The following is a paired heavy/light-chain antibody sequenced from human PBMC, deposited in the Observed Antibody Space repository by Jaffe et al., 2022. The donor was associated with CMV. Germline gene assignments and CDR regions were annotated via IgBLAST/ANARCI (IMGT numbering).Heavy chain of an antibody. V-gene: IGHV4-31*03. D-gene: IGHD2-8*01. CDR2: MYDSGST. Sequence: QVQLQESGPGLVKPSQTLSLTCTVSGGSISSGGYYWSWIRQHPGKGLEWIGYMYDSGSTYYSPSLKSRLTISVDTSENRFSLNLNSVTAADTAVYYCARAGCPNGVCPPGYYYFAMDVWGQGTTVTVSS. CDR3: ARAGCPNGVCPPGYYYFAMDV. CDR1: GGSISSGGYY. J-gene: IGHJ6*02.
Light chain of an antibody. V-gene: IGKV1-NL1*01. CDR3: QQYYNAPWT. CDR2: AAS. Sequence: IQMTQSPSSLSASVGDSVSITCRASQGISNSLAWYQQKSGKAPKLLLYAASRLESGVPSRFSGSGSGTDYTLTISSLQPEDFVTYYCQQYYNAPWTFGQGTKVEIK. CDR1: QGISNS. J-gene: IGKJ1*01.